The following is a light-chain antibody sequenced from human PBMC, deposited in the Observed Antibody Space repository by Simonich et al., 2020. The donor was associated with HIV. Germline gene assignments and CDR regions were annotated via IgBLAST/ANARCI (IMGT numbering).Light chain of an antibody. CDR2: EDN. CDR1: SGSLASNH. V-gene: IGLV6-57*03. Sequence: NFMLTQSHSVSESPGKTVTISCTRSSGSLASNHVQWYQQCPGSAPTTVIYEDNQRPTGVPYRFSGSIDSSSNSASLTISGLKTEDEADYYWQSYDSSNHVVFGGGTKVTVL. J-gene: IGLJ2*01. CDR3: QSYDSSNHVV.